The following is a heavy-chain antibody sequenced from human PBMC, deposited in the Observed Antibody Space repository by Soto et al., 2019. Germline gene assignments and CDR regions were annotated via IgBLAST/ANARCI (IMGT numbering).Heavy chain of an antibody. D-gene: IGHD3-22*01. Sequence: GGSLRLSCAASGFTFSSYTMNWVRQAPGKGLEWVSSISSSSYIYYADSVKGRFTISRDNAKNSLYLQMNGLRAEDTAVYYCARTIWAYYDSSGYDQPTPYVDFDYWGQGTLVTVSS. J-gene: IGHJ4*02. V-gene: IGHV3-21*04. CDR1: GFTFSSYT. CDR2: ISSSSYI. CDR3: ARTIWAYYDSSGYDQPTPYVDFDY.